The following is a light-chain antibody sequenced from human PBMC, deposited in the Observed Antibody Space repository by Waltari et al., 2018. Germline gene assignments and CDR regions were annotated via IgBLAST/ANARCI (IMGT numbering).Light chain of an antibody. J-gene: IGKJ1*01. CDR3: HQYGTSPGT. CDR2: DAS. CDR1: QSVSSNN. Sequence: EIVLTQSPATLSLSPGERATLSCGASQSVSSNNLAWYQQKPGLAPRLLIFDASTRATGIPDRFSGSGSGTDFTLTISRLEPEDFAVYYCHQYGTSPGTFGQGTKVEI. V-gene: IGKV3D-20*01.